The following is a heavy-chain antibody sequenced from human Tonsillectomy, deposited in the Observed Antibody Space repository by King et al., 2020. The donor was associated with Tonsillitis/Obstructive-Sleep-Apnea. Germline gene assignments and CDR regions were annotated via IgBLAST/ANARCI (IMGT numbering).Heavy chain of an antibody. Sequence: VQLVESGAEVKKPGESLRISCKGSGYSFTSYWISWVRQMPGKGLEWMGRIDPSDSYSNYSPSFQGHVTISADKSISTAYVQWSSLKASATAMYYCARHSDCTNGVCPWGYWGQGTLVTVSS. CDR3: ARHSDCTNGVCPWGY. CDR1: GYSFTSYW. J-gene: IGHJ4*02. D-gene: IGHD2-8*01. V-gene: IGHV5-10-1*01. CDR2: IDPSDSYS.